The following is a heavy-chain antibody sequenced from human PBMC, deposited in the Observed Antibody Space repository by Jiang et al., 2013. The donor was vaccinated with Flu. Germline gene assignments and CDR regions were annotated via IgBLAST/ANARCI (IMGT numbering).Heavy chain of an antibody. D-gene: IGHD1/OR15-1a*01. V-gene: IGHV1-2*04. J-gene: IGHJ5*02. Sequence: SGAEVKKPGASVKVSCKASGYTFTGYYMHWVRQALGQGLEWMGWINPNSGGTNYAQKFQGWVTMTRDTSISTAYMELSRLRSDDTAVYYCARSEGGWNNGNWFDPWGQGTLVTVSS. CDR3: ARSEGGWNNGNWFDP. CDR1: GYTFTGYY. CDR2: INPNSGGT.